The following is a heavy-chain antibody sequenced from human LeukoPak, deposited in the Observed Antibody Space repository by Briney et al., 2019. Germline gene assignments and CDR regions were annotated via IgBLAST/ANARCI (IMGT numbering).Heavy chain of an antibody. V-gene: IGHV3-43*02. Sequence: GGSLRLSCAASGFTFDDYAMHWVRQAPWKGLEWVSLISGDGGSTYYADSVKGRFTISRDNSKNSLYLQMNSLRTEDTALYYCKYSYYDILAGYPEDYWGQGTLVTVSS. D-gene: IGHD3-9*01. J-gene: IGHJ4*02. CDR3: KYSYYDILAGYPEDY. CDR1: GFTFDDYA. CDR2: ISGDGGST.